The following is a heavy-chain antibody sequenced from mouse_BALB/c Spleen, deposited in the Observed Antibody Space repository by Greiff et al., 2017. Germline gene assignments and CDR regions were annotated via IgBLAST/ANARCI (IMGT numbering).Heavy chain of an antibody. CDR2: ISYSGST. V-gene: IGHV3-8*02. CDR3: AIGGRYYDYDVFAY. D-gene: IGHD2-4*01. J-gene: IGHJ3*01. CDR1: GDSITSGY. Sequence: VQLQQSGPSLVKPSQTLSLTCSVTGDSITSGYWNWIRKFPGNKLEYMGYISYSGSTYYNPSLKSRISITRDTSKNQYYLQLNSVTTEDTSTYYYAIGGRYYDYDVFAYWGQGTLVTVSS.